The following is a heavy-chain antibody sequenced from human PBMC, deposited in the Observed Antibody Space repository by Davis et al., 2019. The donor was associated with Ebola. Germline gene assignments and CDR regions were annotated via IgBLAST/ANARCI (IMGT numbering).Heavy chain of an antibody. Sequence: ASVKVSCKASGYTFTGYYMHWVRQAPGQGLEWMGIINPSGGSTSYAQKFQGRVTMTRDTSTSTVYMELSSLRSEDTAVYYCAREVGYCGSTSCYSYFDYWGQGTLVTVSS. CDR2: INPSGGST. V-gene: IGHV1-46*01. J-gene: IGHJ4*02. CDR1: GYTFTGYY. CDR3: AREVGYCGSTSCYSYFDY. D-gene: IGHD2-2*01.